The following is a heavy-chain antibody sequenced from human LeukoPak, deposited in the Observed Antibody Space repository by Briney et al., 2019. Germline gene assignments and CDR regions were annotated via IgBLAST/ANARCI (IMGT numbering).Heavy chain of an antibody. CDR1: GGSISSYY. Sequence: SETLSLTCTVSGGSISSYYWSWIRQPPGKGLEWIGYIYYSGGTNYNPSLKSRVTISVDTSKNQFSLKLSSVTAADTAVYYCARVEQWLVYFDYWGQGTLVTVSS. V-gene: IGHV4-59*01. D-gene: IGHD6-19*01. CDR2: IYYSGGT. J-gene: IGHJ4*02. CDR3: ARVEQWLVYFDY.